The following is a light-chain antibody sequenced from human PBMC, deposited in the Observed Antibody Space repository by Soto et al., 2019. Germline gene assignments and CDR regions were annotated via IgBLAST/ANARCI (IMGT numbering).Light chain of an antibody. CDR1: QSVNSN. Sequence: EIVMTQSPATLSMSPGERATVTCRVSQSVNSNLAWYQQEPGQAPRLLIYGASTRATGIPARFSGSGSGTEFTLTISNLQSEDFAIYYCQQYNDWPLTFGGGTQVEVK. V-gene: IGKV3-15*01. J-gene: IGKJ4*01. CDR3: QQYNDWPLT. CDR2: GAS.